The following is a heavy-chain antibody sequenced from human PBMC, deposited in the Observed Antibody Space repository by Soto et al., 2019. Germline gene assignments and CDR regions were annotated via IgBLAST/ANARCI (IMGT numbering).Heavy chain of an antibody. V-gene: IGHV3-23*01. D-gene: IGHD5-18*01. CDR2: ISGGGDFT. J-gene: IGHJ5*02. Sequence: EVQLLESGGGLVQPGGSLRLSCAASGLTFSDYGMSWVRQAPGKGLEWVSTISGGGDFTDYAQPVKGRFTISRDNSKYTLYLQMTSLRADVTAVYYCARDRSSIHNPWGQGTLVTVSS. CDR1: GLTFSDYG. CDR3: ARDRSSIHNP.